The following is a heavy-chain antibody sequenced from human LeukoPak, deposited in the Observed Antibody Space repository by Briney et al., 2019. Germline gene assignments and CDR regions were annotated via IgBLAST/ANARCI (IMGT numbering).Heavy chain of an antibody. Sequence: GTSVTVSFKASGFTFTSSAMQWVRQARGQRLEWIGWIVVGSGNTNYAQKFQERVTITRDMSTSTAYMELSSLRSEDTAVYYCAADPERLNWFDPWGQGTLVTVS. D-gene: IGHD1-1*01. V-gene: IGHV1-58*02. CDR2: IVVGSGNT. J-gene: IGHJ5*02. CDR1: GFTFTSSA. CDR3: AADPERLNWFDP.